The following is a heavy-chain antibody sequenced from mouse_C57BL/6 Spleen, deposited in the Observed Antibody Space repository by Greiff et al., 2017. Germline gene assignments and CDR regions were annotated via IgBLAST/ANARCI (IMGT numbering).Heavy chain of an antibody. CDR2: ISDGGSYT. CDR3: AREAQATGDWFAY. J-gene: IGHJ3*01. Sequence: EVNVVESGGGLVKPGGSLKLSCAASGFTFSSYAMSWVRQTPEKRLEWVATISDGGSYTYYPDNVKGRFTISRDNAKNNLYLQMSHLKSEDTAMYYCAREAQATGDWFAYWGQGTLVTVSA. D-gene: IGHD3-2*02. V-gene: IGHV5-4*01. CDR1: GFTFSSYA.